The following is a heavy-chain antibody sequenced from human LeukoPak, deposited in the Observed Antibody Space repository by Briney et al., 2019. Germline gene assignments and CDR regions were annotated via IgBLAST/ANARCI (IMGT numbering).Heavy chain of an antibody. CDR1: GYTFTSYG. CDR3: ARVYDSSGYYPHAFDI. CDR2: ISAYNGNT. D-gene: IGHD3-22*01. Sequence: ASVKVSCKASGYTFTSYGISWVRQAPGQGLEWMGWISAYNGNTNYAQKLQGRVTMTTDTSTSTAYMELRSLRSDDTAVYHCARVYDSSGYYPHAFDIWGQGTMVTVSS. V-gene: IGHV1-18*01. J-gene: IGHJ3*02.